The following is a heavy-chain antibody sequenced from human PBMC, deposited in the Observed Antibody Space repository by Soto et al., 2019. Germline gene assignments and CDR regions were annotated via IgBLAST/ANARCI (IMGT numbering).Heavy chain of an antibody. Sequence: EVQLVESGGGLVKPGGSLRLSCAASGFTFSSYSMNWVRQAPGKGLEWVSSISSSSSYIYYADSVKGRFTISRDNAKNALYRQRNSLRAEDTAVYYCAREKMWSCSVNGEAFDIWGQGTMVTVSS. D-gene: IGHD3-10*01. CDR2: ISSSSSYI. CDR1: GFTFSSYS. J-gene: IGHJ3*02. V-gene: IGHV3-21*01. CDR3: AREKMWSCSVNGEAFDI.